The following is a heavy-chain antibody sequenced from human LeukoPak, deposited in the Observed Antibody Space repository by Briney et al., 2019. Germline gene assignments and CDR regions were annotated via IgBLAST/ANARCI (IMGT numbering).Heavy chain of an antibody. CDR2: IHTNGGT. J-gene: IGHJ4*02. CDR3: SRGGGYGDY. D-gene: IGHD5-12*01. CDR1: GASITSFY. V-gene: IGHV4-4*07. Sequence: SETLSLTCTVSGASITSFYYNWIRQSAGKGLEWIGRIHTNGGTDYRPSLNSRVTMSVDTSKNQISLKLTSVTAADTAVYFCSRGGGYGDYWGQGILVTVSS.